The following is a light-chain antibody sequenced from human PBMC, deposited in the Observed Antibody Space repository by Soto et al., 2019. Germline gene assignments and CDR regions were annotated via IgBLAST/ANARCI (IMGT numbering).Light chain of an antibody. J-gene: IGLJ1*01. CDR2: DDS. CDR3: QVWDRVSEGDV. V-gene: IGLV3-21*02. CDR1: NIGSKI. Sequence: SYELTQPPSVSVAPGQTATITCGGDNIGSKIVHWYQQKPGKAPVLVVYDDSARPSGIPERFSGSNSGNTATLTSSRVEAGDEADYYGQVWDRVSEGDVVGTGTKVTVL.